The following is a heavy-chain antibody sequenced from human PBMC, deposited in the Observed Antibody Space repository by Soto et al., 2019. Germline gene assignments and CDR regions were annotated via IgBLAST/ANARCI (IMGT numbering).Heavy chain of an antibody. CDR1: GFTFSSYG. Sequence: GGSLRLSCAASGFTFSSYGMHWVRQAPGKGLEWVAVIWYDGSNKYYADSVKGRFTISRDNSKNTLYLQMNSLRAEDTAVYYCARDDSSSWYSSYYFEYWGQGTLVTVSS. V-gene: IGHV3-33*01. CDR2: IWYDGSNK. D-gene: IGHD6-13*01. CDR3: ARDDSSSWYSSYYFEY. J-gene: IGHJ4*02.